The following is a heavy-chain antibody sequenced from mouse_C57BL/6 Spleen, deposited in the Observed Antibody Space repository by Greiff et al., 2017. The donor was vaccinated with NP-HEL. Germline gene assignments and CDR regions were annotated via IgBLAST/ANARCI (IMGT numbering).Heavy chain of an antibody. V-gene: IGHV3-1*01. CDR2: ISYSGST. Sequence: EVKLQESGPGMVKPSQSLSLTCTVTGYSITSGYDWHWIRHFPGNKLEWMGYISYSGSTNYNPSLKSRISITHDTSKNHFFLKLNSVTTEDTATYYCARDRDYDEGYAMDYWGQGTSVTVSS. D-gene: IGHD2-4*01. CDR3: ARDRDYDEGYAMDY. CDR1: GYSITSGYD. J-gene: IGHJ4*01.